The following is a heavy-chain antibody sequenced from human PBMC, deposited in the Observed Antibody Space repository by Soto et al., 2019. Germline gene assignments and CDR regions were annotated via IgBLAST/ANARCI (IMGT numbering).Heavy chain of an antibody. D-gene: IGHD2-15*01. CDR2: INHSGST. CDR3: ARGPTVAPAAMESCSGGSCYGALDY. Sequence: SETLSLTCAVYGGSFSGYYWSWIRQPPGKGLEWIGEINHSGSTNYNPSLKSRVTISVDTSKNQFSLKLSSVTAADTAVYYCARGPTVAPAAMESCSGGSCYGALDYWGQGTLVTVSS. V-gene: IGHV4-34*01. J-gene: IGHJ4*02. CDR1: GGSFSGYY.